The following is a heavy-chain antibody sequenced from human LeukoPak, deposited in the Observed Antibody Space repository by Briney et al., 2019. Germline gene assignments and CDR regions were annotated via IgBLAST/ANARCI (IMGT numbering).Heavy chain of an antibody. J-gene: IGHJ4*02. Sequence: KSSETLSLTCAVSGASISGSGYYLGWIRQPPGKGLEWIGNIYYTGSTYYNPSLKSRVTISVDTSKNQFSLKLNSVTAADTAVYYCARGPTYYDIVYWGQGTLVTVSS. V-gene: IGHV4-39*07. CDR2: IYYTGST. D-gene: IGHD3-9*01. CDR3: ARGPTYYDIVY. CDR1: GASISGSGYY.